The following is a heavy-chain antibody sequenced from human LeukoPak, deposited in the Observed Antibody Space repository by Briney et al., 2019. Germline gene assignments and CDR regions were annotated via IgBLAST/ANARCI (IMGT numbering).Heavy chain of an antibody. D-gene: IGHD1-1*01. Sequence: SETLSLTCAVYGGSFSSYYWSWIRQAPGKGLEWIGEINHSGSTNYNPSLKSRVTISVDTSKNQFSLKLSSVTAADTAVYYCARGLTNWNYLDYWGQGTLVTVSS. CDR2: INHSGST. CDR1: GGSFSSYY. V-gene: IGHV4-34*01. J-gene: IGHJ4*02. CDR3: ARGLTNWNYLDY.